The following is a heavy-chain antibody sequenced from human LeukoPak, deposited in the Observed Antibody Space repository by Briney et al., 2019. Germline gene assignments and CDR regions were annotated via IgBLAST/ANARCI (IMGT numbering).Heavy chain of an antibody. CDR2: INPNTAVI. D-gene: IGHD5-18*01. J-gene: IGHJ4*02. CDR1: GYTFTAYY. Sequence: EASVKVSCKASGYTFTAYYMHWVRQAPGQGLEWMGWINPNTAVINYAPKFQGRVTMTRATSISTAYIELSSLTSDDTAVYYCARDDSFQFDSWGQGTLVTVSS. V-gene: IGHV1-2*02. CDR3: ARDDSFQFDS.